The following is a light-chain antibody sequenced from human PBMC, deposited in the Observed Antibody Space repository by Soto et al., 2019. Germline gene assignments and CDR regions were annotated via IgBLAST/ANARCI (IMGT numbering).Light chain of an antibody. CDR1: QSVRSSY. CDR2: GVS. Sequence: EIVLTQSPGTLSLSPGERATLSCRASQSVRSSYLAWYQQTLGQAPRLLNYGVSNRGTSIPDRLSSTGSGTDYTLTLRTLEFEDFAVYYCQQSGASPRTFGQGTKAEIK. CDR3: QQSGASPRT. V-gene: IGKV3-20*01. J-gene: IGKJ1*01.